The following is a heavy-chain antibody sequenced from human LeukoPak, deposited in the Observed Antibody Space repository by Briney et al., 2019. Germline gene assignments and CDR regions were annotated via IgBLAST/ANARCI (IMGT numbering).Heavy chain of an antibody. V-gene: IGHV3-33*01. J-gene: IGHJ5*02. CDR3: ARVAVAGNLTNWFDP. CDR2: IWYDGSNK. D-gene: IGHD6-19*01. Sequence: PGRSLRLSCAASGFTFSNYGMHWVRQAPGKGLEWVSVIWYDGSNKYYADSVKGRFTISRDNSKNTLYLQMNSLRAEDTAVYYCARVAVAGNLTNWFDPWGQGTLVTVSS. CDR1: GFTFSNYG.